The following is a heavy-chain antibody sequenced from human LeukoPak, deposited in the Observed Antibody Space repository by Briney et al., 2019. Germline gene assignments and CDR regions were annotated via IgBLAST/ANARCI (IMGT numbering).Heavy chain of an antibody. J-gene: IGHJ5*02. V-gene: IGHV4-31*03. Sequence: SETLSLTCTVSGGSISSGGYYWSWIRQHPGKGLEWIGYIYYSGSTHYNPSLKSRVTISVDTSKNQFSLKLSSVTAADTAVYYCARGGPYSSSWYNWFDPWGQGTLVTVSS. CDR1: GGSISSGGYY. CDR3: ARGGPYSSSWYNWFDP. D-gene: IGHD6-13*01. CDR2: IYYSGST.